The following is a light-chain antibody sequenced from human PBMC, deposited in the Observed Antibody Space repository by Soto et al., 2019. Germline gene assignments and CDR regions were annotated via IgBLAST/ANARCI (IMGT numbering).Light chain of an antibody. V-gene: IGKV1-5*03. CDR2: KAS. CDR3: QHYNNWPPWT. J-gene: IGKJ1*01. Sequence: DFQMTQSPSTLSASVGDRVTTTRRSSQSIHSWLAWYQLKPGRAPKLLMYKASTLETGVPSRFSGSGSGTEFTLTISSLQSEDFAVYYCQHYNNWPPWTFGQGTKVDIK. CDR1: QSIHSW.